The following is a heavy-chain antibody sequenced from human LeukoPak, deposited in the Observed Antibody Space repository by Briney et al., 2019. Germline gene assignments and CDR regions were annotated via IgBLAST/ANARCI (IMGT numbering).Heavy chain of an antibody. V-gene: IGHV1-8*03. CDR1: GYTFTSYD. CDR3: ARGGYSNYVWDY. D-gene: IGHD4-11*01. J-gene: IGHJ4*02. Sequence: GASVKVSCKASGYTFTSYDINWVRQATGQGLEWMGWMNPNSGNTGYAQKFQGRVTITADESTSTAYMELSSLRSEDTAVYYCARGGYSNYVWDYWGQGTLVTVSS. CDR2: MNPNSGNT.